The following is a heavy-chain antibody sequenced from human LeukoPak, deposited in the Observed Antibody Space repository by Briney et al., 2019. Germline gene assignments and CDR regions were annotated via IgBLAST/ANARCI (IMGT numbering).Heavy chain of an antibody. V-gene: IGHV4-31*03. D-gene: IGHD2-15*01. CDR2: IYYSGST. CDR3: ARGACGSGGSCYREPHGIWFGY. Sequence: SETLSLTCTVSGGSISSGGYYWSWIRQHPGKGLEWVGYIYYSGSTYYNPSLKSRVTISVDTSKNQFSLKLSSVTAADTAVYYCARGACGSGGSCYREPHGIWFGYWGQGTLVTVSS. J-gene: IGHJ4*02. CDR1: GGSISSGGYY.